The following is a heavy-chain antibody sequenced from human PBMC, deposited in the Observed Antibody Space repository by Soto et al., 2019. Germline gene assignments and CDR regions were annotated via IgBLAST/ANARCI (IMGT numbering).Heavy chain of an antibody. Sequence: EVQLVESGGGLVQPGGSLRLSCVASQLTFSRYWMNWVRQAPGKGLEWVANIKQDGSDESYADSVRGRFTISRDNAENSVHLQMHSLRAEDTAVYYCAAHLYYDSVGDYWGQGTRVTVSS. D-gene: IGHD3-22*01. V-gene: IGHV3-7*01. CDR1: QLTFSRYW. J-gene: IGHJ4*02. CDR3: AAHLYYDSVGDY. CDR2: IKQDGSDE.